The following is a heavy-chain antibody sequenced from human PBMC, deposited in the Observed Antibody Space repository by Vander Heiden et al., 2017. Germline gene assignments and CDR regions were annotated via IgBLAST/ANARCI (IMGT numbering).Heavy chain of an antibody. Sequence: EVQLVESGGGLVKPGGSLRLSCAAPGFRFSTHTMNWVRQAPGKGLEWVSSISSSSTYIYYADSVKGRFTISRDNAKNSLYLQMNSLRAEDTAVYYCVRGLVDYWGQGTLVTVSS. CDR3: VRGLVDY. CDR2: ISSSSTYI. V-gene: IGHV3-21*01. CDR1: GFRFSTHT. J-gene: IGHJ4*02. D-gene: IGHD6-19*01.